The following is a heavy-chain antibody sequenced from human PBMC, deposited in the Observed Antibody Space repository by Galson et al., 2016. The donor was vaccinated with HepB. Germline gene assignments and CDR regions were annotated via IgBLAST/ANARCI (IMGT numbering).Heavy chain of an antibody. V-gene: IGHV3-23*01. D-gene: IGHD4-17*01. CDR1: GFTFSSYD. CDR2: ISGDGHST. CDR3: AKDRDHFGDYVFDY. Sequence: LRLSCAASGFTFSSYDMSWVRQAPGKGLEWVSGISGDGHSTYYADSVKGRFTISRDNSKNTLYLQMNSLRADDTALYYCAKDRDHFGDYVFDYWGQGTLVTVSS. J-gene: IGHJ4*02.